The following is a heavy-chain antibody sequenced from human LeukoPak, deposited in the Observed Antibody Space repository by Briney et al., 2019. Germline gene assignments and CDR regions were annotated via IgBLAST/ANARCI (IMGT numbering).Heavy chain of an antibody. V-gene: IGHV3-23*01. CDR2: ISGSGGST. J-gene: IGHJ4*02. CDR3: AKQTSPPWGSSSWSDY. CDR1: GFTFSSYA. D-gene: IGHD6-13*01. Sequence: GGSLRLSYAASGFTFSSYAMSWVRQAPGKGLEWVSAISGSGGSTYYADSVKGRFTISRDNSKNTLYLQMNSLRAEDTAVYYCAKQTSPPWGSSSWSDYWGQGTLVTVSS.